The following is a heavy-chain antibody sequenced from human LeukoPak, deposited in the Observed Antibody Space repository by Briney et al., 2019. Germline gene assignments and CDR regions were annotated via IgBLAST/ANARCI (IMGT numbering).Heavy chain of an antibody. CDR1: GFTFSSYS. CDR3: ARAQKLIGEFDY. V-gene: IGHV3-21*01. Sequence: GGSLRLSCAASGFTFSSYSMNWVRQAPGKGLEWVSSIDSSSSHIYYADSLKGRFTISRDNAKNSLYLKMNSLRAEDTAVYYCARAQKLIGEFDYWGQGTLVTVSS. CDR2: IDSSSSHI. J-gene: IGHJ4*02. D-gene: IGHD3-10*01.